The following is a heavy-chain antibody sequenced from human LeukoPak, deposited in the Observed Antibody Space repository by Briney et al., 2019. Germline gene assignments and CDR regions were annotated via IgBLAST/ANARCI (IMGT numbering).Heavy chain of an antibody. Sequence: GASVKVSCKASGYTFTGYYMHWVRQAPGQGLECMGWINPNSGGTNYAQKFQGRVTMTRDTSINTAYMELNRLRSDDTAVYYCARGEGCSSTRCYYYYYMDVWGKGTTVTVSS. D-gene: IGHD2-2*01. CDR1: GYTFTGYY. V-gene: IGHV1-2*02. CDR3: ARGEGCSSTRCYYYYYMDV. CDR2: INPNSGGT. J-gene: IGHJ6*03.